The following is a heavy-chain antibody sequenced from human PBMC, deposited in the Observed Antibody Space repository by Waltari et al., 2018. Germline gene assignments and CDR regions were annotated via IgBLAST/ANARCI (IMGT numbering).Heavy chain of an antibody. CDR1: GGSFSGYY. V-gene: IGHV4-34*01. CDR3: ARGGWITMVRGATRAPGWYFDL. Sequence: QVQLQQWGAGLLKPSETLSLTCAVYGGSFSGYYWSWIRQPPGKGLEWIGEINHSGSTNYNPSRKSRVTISVDTSKNQFSLKLSSVTAADTAVDYCARGGWITMVRGATRAPGWYFDLWGRGTLVTVSS. D-gene: IGHD3-10*01. J-gene: IGHJ2*01. CDR2: INHSGST.